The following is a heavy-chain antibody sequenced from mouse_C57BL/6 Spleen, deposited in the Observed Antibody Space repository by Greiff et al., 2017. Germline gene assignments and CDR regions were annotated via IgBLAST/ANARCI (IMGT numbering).Heavy chain of an antibody. CDR1: GFNFTDYY. D-gene: IGHD1-1*01. CDR2: IDPEDGDT. J-gene: IGHJ2*01. V-gene: IGHV14-1*01. CDR3: TPYYYGSSYGGYFDY. Sequence: VQLQQSGAELVRPGASVKLSCTASGFNFTDYYMHWVKQRPDQGLEWIGRIDPEDGDTESAPKFQGKATMTADTSSNPAYLQLSSLTSEDTAVYYRTPYYYGSSYGGYFDYWGQGTTLTVSS.